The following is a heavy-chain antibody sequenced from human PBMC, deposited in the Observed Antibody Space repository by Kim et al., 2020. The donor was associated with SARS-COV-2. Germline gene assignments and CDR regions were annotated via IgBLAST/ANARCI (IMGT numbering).Heavy chain of an antibody. V-gene: IGHV1-46*01. CDR2: INPSGGST. D-gene: IGHD2-15*01. CDR3: SGPVVVAGTGYYYYGMD. Sequence: ASVKVSCKASGYTFTSYYMHWLRQAPGQGLAWMGIINPSGGSTSYAQKFQGRVTLTRDTATRTVYMELSSRRSEDPAVYYLSGPVVVAGTGYYYYGMD. CDR1: GYTFTSYY. J-gene: IGHJ6*01.